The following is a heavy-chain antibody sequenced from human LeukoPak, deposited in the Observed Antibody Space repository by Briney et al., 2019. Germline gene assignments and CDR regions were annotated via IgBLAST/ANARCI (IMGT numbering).Heavy chain of an antibody. J-gene: IGHJ5*02. CDR3: ARRLTQYDCFDP. D-gene: IGHD2-2*01. CDR1: GDSVSSNSVT. Sequence: SQTLSLTCAISGDSVSSNSVTWDWIRQSPSRGLEWLGRTYYRSTWYNDYAVSVGGRITVNPDTSKNQYSLHLNSVTPEDTAVYYCARRLTQYDCFDPWGQGILVTVSS. V-gene: IGHV6-1*01. CDR2: TYYRSTWYN.